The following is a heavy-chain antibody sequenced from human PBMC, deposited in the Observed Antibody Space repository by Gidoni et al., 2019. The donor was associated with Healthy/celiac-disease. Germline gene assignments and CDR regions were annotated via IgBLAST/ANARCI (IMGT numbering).Heavy chain of an antibody. J-gene: IGHJ2*01. Sequence: EVQLVESGGGLVQPGGSLRLCCAASGFTFNTHDMHWVRQVPGKGLEWVSAIGTAGDTYYPGSVKGRFTISRENAKTSLYLQMNSLRAGDTAVYYCARGRRSKRYCSSTSCYGGPWYFDLWGRGTLVTVSS. CDR1: GFTFNTHD. CDR3: ARGRRSKRYCSSTSCYGGPWYFDL. V-gene: IGHV3-13*01. D-gene: IGHD2-2*01. CDR2: IGTAGDT.